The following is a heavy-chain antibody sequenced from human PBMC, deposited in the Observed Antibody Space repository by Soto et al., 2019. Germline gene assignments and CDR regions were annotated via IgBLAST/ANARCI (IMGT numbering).Heavy chain of an antibody. V-gene: IGHV1-18*01. D-gene: IGHD3-10*01. J-gene: IGHJ4*02. Sequence: QVQLVQSGAEVKKPGASVKVSCKASGYTFTSYGISWVRQAPGQGLEWMGWISAYNGNTNYAQKLKGRVTMTTDTSTSTAYMELRSLRSDDTAVYYCARDYDLSGYGSGSYYTYWGQGTLVTVSS. CDR2: ISAYNGNT. CDR3: ARDYDLSGYGSGSYYTY. CDR1: GYTFTSYG.